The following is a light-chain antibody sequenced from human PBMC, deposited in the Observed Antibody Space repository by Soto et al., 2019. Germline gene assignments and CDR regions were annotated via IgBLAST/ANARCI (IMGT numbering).Light chain of an antibody. Sequence: DIQMTQSPSSLSASVGDTVTITCRASQSISLFLNWYQQKPGKAPKLLIYAASSLQSGVPSRFTGNGSGTDLTLTISSPQPEDFATYYCHQTDSIPETFGQGTKVEIK. CDR1: QSISLF. V-gene: IGKV1-39*01. J-gene: IGKJ1*01. CDR2: AAS. CDR3: HQTDSIPET.